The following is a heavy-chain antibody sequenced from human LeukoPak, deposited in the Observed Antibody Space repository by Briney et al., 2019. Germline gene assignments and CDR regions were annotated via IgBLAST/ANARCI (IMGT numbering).Heavy chain of an antibody. CDR3: ARHRAEMATITDDAFDM. CDR1: GSSIGTYS. J-gene: IGHJ3*02. D-gene: IGHD5-24*01. CDR2: IYSTGST. V-gene: IGHV4-4*09. Sequence: PSETLSLTCTVSGSSIGTYSWSWIRQPPGKGLEWIGYIYSTGSTHYNPSLKSRATMSLDTSKNQFSLRLSSVTAADTAVFYCARHRAEMATITDDAFDMGGQGTMGTVS.